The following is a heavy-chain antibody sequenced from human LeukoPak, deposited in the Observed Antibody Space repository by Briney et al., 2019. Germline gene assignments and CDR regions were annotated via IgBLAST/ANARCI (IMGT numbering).Heavy chain of an antibody. D-gene: IGHD6-19*01. CDR1: GYTFTSYG. V-gene: IGHV1-18*01. CDR3: ARDISTSGVAGFDS. J-gene: IGHJ4*02. Sequence: GASVKVSCKASGYTFTSYGISWVRQAPGRGLEWMGWISAYNGNTNYAQKLQGRVTMTTDTSTSTAYMELRSLGSDDTAIYYCARDISTSGVAGFDSWGQGTLVTVSS. CDR2: ISAYNGNT.